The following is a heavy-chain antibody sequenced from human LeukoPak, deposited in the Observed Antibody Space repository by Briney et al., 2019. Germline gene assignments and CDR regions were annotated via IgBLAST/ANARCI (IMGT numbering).Heavy chain of an antibody. J-gene: IGHJ6*02. CDR3: ARGPLAAYYYYYGMGV. CDR1: GYTFTSYD. V-gene: IGHV1-8*01. Sequence: ASVKVSCKASGYTFTSYDINWVRQATGQGLEWMGWMNPNSGNTGYAQKFQGRVTMTRNTSISTAYMELSSLRSEDTAVYYCARGPLAAYYYYYGMGVWGQGTTVTVSS. CDR2: MNPNSGNT. D-gene: IGHD3-3*02.